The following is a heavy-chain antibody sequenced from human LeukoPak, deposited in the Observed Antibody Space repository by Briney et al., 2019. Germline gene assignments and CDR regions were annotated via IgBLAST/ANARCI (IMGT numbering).Heavy chain of an antibody. D-gene: IGHD2-21*01. J-gene: IGHJ4*02. CDR2: IYYSGST. V-gene: IGHV4-59*01. CDR1: GGSISSYY. Sequence: LETLSLTCTVSGGSISSYYWSWIRQPPGKGLEWIGYIYYSGSTNYNPSLKSRVTISVDTSKNQFSLKLSSVTAADTAVYYCARGFGDYYYFDYWGQGTLVTVSS. CDR3: ARGFGDYYYFDY.